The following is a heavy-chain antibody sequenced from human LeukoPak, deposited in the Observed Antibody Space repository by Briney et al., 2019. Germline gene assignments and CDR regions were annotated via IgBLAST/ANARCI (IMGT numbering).Heavy chain of an antibody. J-gene: IGHJ4*02. Sequence: SETLSLTRAVSGGSISSSNWWSWVRQPPGKGLEWIGEIYHSGSTNYNPSLKSRVTISVDKSKNQFSLKLSSVTAADTAVYYCARDRGVIAARRYFDYWGQGTLVTVSS. CDR3: ARDRGVIAARRYFDY. V-gene: IGHV4-4*02. CDR1: GGSISSSNW. CDR2: IYHSGST. D-gene: IGHD6-6*01.